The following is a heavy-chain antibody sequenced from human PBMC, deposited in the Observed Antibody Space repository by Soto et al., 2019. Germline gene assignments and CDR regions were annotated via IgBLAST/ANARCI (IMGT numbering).Heavy chain of an antibody. CDR1: GFTFEDYV. Sequence: EVQLVESGGDLIQPGRSLRLSCEASGFTFEDYVMNWVRQPPGKGLEWVSSISWNSRTKDYADSVEGRFTISRDNAKNSLYLQMDSLRAEDTALYYCTTGFTSSRFYVDSWGQGTLVTVSS. J-gene: IGHJ4*02. CDR2: ISWNSRTK. CDR3: TTGFTSSRFYVDS. V-gene: IGHV3-9*01. D-gene: IGHD6-13*01.